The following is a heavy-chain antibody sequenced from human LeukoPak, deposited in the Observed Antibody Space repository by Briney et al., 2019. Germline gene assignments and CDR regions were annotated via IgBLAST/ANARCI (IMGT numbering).Heavy chain of an antibody. Sequence: ASVKVSCKVSGYTLSELPMHWVRQAPGKGLEWMGGFDPEDGETIYAQKFQGRVTVTEDTSTDTAYMELSSLRSEDTAVYYCATAAGSGWYPYFDYWGQGTLVTVSS. CDR1: GYTLSELP. CDR3: ATAAGSGWYPYFDY. J-gene: IGHJ4*02. CDR2: FDPEDGET. V-gene: IGHV1-24*01. D-gene: IGHD6-19*01.